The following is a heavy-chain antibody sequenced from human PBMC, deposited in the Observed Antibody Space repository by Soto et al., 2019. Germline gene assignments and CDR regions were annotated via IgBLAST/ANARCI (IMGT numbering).Heavy chain of an antibody. D-gene: IGHD3-22*01. Sequence: SETLSLTCTVSGGSISSGDYYWSWIRQPPGKGLEWIGYIYYSGSTYYNPSLKSRVTISVDTSKNQFSLKLSSVTAADTAVYYCARKTYYYDSSGYQALSYFDYWGQGTLVTVSS. V-gene: IGHV4-30-4*01. CDR3: ARKTYYYDSSGYQALSYFDY. CDR1: GGSISSGDYY. CDR2: IYYSGST. J-gene: IGHJ4*02.